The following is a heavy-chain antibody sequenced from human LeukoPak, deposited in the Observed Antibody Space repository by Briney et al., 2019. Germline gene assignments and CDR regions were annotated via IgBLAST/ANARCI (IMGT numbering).Heavy chain of an antibody. CDR1: GGTFGSYA. J-gene: IGHJ5*02. D-gene: IGHD3-3*01. CDR3: ATTPRVTIFGVVIWWFDP. Sequence: SVKVSCKASGGTFGSYAISWVRQAPGQGLEWMGGIIPTFGTANYAQKFQGRVTITADESTSTAYMELSSLRSEDTAVYYCATTPRVTIFGVVIWWFDPWGQGTLVTVSS. CDR2: IIPTFGTA. V-gene: IGHV1-69*13.